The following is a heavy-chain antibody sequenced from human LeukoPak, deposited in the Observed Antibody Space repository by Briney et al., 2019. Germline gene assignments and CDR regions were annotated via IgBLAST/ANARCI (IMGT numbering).Heavy chain of an antibody. D-gene: IGHD3-22*01. CDR1: GGSMTNYF. CDR2: IYSSGTT. CDR3: ARGLVGDSSGYYFDY. V-gene: IGHV4-59*12. Sequence: SETLSLTCTVSGGSMTNYFWSWIRQPPGKGLEWIGYIYSSGTTSYNPSLKSRVTMSVDTSTNQLFLRLSSVTDADTAVYYCARGLVGDSSGYYFDYWGQGTLVTVSS. J-gene: IGHJ4*02.